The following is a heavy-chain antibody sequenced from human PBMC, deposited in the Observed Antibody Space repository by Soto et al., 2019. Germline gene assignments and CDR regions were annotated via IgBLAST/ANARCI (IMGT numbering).Heavy chain of an antibody. V-gene: IGHV3-64D*08. Sequence: PGGSLRLSCSASGFTFSNYVMHWVRQAPGRGLEYVSAIDSNGGITYYADSVKGRFTISRDNSKNTLYLQMSSLWAEDTAVYYCVKDQAVVTPNYAFDGWGPGTMVTVSS. J-gene: IGHJ3*01. CDR3: VKDQAVVTPNYAFDG. D-gene: IGHD2-21*02. CDR1: GFTFSNYV. CDR2: IDSNGGIT.